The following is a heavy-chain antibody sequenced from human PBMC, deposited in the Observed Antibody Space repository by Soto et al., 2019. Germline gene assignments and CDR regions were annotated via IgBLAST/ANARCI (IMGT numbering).Heavy chain of an antibody. CDR3: ARVCGGDCGNAFEV. CDR2: ISFDSRDK. Sequence: QVQLVESGGGVVQPGRSLRLSCAASGFTFSAYGIHWVRQAPGKGLEWVATISFDSRDKLYVDSMRGRLTISRENSRNRVYLKMDSLGAEDTAVYHCARVCGGDCGNAFEVWGQGTVVTVSS. D-gene: IGHD2-21*02. J-gene: IGHJ3*01. CDR1: GFTFSAYG. V-gene: IGHV3-33*05.